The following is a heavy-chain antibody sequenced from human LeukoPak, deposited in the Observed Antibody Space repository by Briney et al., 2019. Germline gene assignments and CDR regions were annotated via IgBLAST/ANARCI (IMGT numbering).Heavy chain of an antibody. CDR3: ARLEFGGLYT. CDR2: IYAADSDT. D-gene: IGHD3-10*01. CDR1: GYSFTGYW. V-gene: IGHV5-51*01. Sequence: GESLKISCQGSGYSFTGYWIGWVRQLPGKGLEWMGIIYAADSDTRYSPSFQGQVTISADRSISTAYLQWSGLRASDTAMYYCARLEFGGLYTWGQGTLVTVSS. J-gene: IGHJ5*02.